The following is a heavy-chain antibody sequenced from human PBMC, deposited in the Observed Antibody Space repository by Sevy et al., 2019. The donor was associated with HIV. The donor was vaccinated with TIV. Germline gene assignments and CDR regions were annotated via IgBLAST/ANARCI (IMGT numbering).Heavy chain of an antibody. J-gene: IGHJ4*02. CDR1: GFSSSSYG. Sequence: GGSLRLSCAASGFSSSSYGMHWVRQAPGKGLEWMSYIQYDGSNKDYADSVKGRFTISRDNSKNTLYLQMNSLRVEDTAVFYCVKEGGDEGGDHWGQGTLVTVSS. CDR3: VKEGGDEGGDH. D-gene: IGHD3-10*01. V-gene: IGHV3-30*02. CDR2: IQYDGSNK.